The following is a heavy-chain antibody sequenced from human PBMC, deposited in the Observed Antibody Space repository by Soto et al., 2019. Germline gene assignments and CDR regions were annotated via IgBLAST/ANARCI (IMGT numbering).Heavy chain of an antibody. CDR3: VRGVVPAANEEYYCKY. CDR2: IIPIFGTA. V-gene: IGHV1-69*01. Sequence: QVQLVQSGAEVKKPGSSVKVSCKASGDTFSSYAISWVRQAPGQGLECMGGIIPIFGTANYAQKFQGRVTTTEYQSTSTAYRALSSLRSEDTAACYCVRGVVPAANEEYYCKYWGQGTLVTVSS. CDR1: GDTFSSYA. J-gene: IGHJ4*02. D-gene: IGHD2-2*01.